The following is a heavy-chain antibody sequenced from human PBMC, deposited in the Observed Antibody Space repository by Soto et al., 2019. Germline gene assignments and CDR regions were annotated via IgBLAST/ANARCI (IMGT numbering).Heavy chain of an antibody. J-gene: IGHJ5*02. CDR2: VYYSGST. D-gene: IGHD3-9*01. V-gene: IGHV4-59*01. Sequence: SETLSLTCTVSGGSISNYYLTWVRQPPGKGLEWIGYVYYSGSTNYNPSLESRVTISIDASKNQFSLKMKSVTAADTAVYYCVRDYLLTGFDPWGQGALVTVSS. CDR3: VRDYLLTGFDP. CDR1: GGSISNYY.